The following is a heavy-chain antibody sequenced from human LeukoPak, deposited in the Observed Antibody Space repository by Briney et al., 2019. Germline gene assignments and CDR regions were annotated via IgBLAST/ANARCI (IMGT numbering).Heavy chain of an antibody. CDR3: ARGRGGYLFDY. D-gene: IGHD5-24*01. Sequence: PSETLSLTCTVSGGSISSYYWTWIRQPPGKGLEWIGYIFYSGSTNYNPSLKSRVSISVDTSKNEFSLRLSSVTAADTAVYYCARGRGGYLFDYWGQGTLVTVSS. CDR1: GGSISSYY. V-gene: IGHV4-59*01. CDR2: IFYSGST. J-gene: IGHJ4*02.